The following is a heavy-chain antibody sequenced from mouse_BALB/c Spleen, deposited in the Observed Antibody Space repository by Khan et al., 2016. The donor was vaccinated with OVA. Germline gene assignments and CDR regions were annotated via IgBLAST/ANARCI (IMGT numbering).Heavy chain of an antibody. Sequence: QMQLEESEAELVKPEASVKLSCKASGYTFTSYYMYWVKQRPGQGLEWIGEITPNNGGTNFIEKSKSKATLTVDKSSSTAYMQLNNLTSEDSAVYYCTRSGYGSFAYWGQGTLVTVSA. CDR1: GYTFTSYY. J-gene: IGHJ3*01. V-gene: IGHV1S81*02. CDR3: TRSGYGSFAY. CDR2: ITPNNGGT. D-gene: IGHD2-2*01.